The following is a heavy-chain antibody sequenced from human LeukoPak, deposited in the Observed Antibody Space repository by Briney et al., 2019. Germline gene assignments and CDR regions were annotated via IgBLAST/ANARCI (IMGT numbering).Heavy chain of an antibody. CDR2: IKQDGSEK. CDR1: GFTFSSYW. D-gene: IGHD3-22*01. Sequence: GGSLRLSCAASGFTFSSYWMSWVRQAPGKGLEWVANIKQDGSEKYYVDSVKGRFTISRDNAKNSLYLQMNSLRAEDTAVYYCARVGRSFYYDSSGYLDYWGQGTLVTVSS. J-gene: IGHJ4*02. CDR3: ARVGRSFYYDSSGYLDY. V-gene: IGHV3-7*01.